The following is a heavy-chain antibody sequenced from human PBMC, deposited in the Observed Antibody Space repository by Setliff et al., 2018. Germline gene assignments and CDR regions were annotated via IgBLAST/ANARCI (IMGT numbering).Heavy chain of an antibody. Sequence: GGSLRLSCAASGFSLSIFWMSWVRQAPGKGLEWVASIKQDESEKHYVGSVKGRFTISRDNARNSVYLQMNSLRAEDAAVYYCATSDWYAAFDHWGQGTLVTVSS. CDR1: GFSLSIFW. CDR3: ATSDWYAAFDH. V-gene: IGHV3-7*01. J-gene: IGHJ4*02. D-gene: IGHD6-19*01. CDR2: IKQDESEK.